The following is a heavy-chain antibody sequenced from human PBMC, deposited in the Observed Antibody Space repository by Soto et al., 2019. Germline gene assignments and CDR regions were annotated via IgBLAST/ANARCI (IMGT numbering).Heavy chain of an antibody. CDR2: IWYDGSNK. J-gene: IGHJ5*02. D-gene: IGHD6-13*01. CDR3: ARDRFPRSSLLWFDP. Sequence: QSGGSLRLSCAASGFTFSSYGMHWVRQAPGKGLEWVAVIWYDGSNKYYADSVKGRFTISRDNSKNTLYLQMNSLRAEDTAVYYCARDRFPRSSLLWFDPWGQGTLVTVSS. V-gene: IGHV3-33*01. CDR1: GFTFSSYG.